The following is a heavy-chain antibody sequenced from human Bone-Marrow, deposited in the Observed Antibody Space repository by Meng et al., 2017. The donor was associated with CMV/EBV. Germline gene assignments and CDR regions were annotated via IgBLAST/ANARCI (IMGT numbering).Heavy chain of an antibody. D-gene: IGHD3-3*01. CDR1: GYTFTGYY. V-gene: IGHV1-69*05. CDR2: IIPIFGTA. J-gene: IGHJ6*01. CDR3: ASTYYDFWSGYYDYYYYGMDV. Sequence: SVKVSCKASGYTFTGYYMHWVRQAPGQGLEWMGGIIPIFGTANYAQKFQGRVTITTDESTSTAYMELSSLRSEDTAVYYCASTYYDFWSGYYDYYYYGMDVWGQGTTVTVSS.